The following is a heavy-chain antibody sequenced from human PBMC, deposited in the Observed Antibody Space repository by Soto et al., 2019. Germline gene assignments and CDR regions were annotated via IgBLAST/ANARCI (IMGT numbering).Heavy chain of an antibody. Sequence: QITLKESGPTLVKPTQTLTLTCTFSGFSLSTRGVAVGWFRQPPGKALEWLALIYWDEDKWYIPSLKGSLTIDDDTSKHQLVLALTNMVADDTATYYWSHRARGYASYFDNWGLGSLVSVSS. CDR2: IYWDEDK. CDR3: SHRARGYASYFDN. CDR1: GFSLSTRGVA. V-gene: IGHV2-5*02. J-gene: IGHJ4*02. D-gene: IGHD5-18*01.